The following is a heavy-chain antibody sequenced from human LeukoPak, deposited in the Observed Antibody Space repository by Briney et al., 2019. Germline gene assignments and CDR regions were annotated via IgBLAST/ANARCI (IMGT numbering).Heavy chain of an antibody. CDR3: ARDRSSDWHFDF. CDR2: ISGSTGYI. D-gene: IGHD6-19*01. Sequence: GGSLRLSCAASGFTFSSYAMGWVRQAPGKELEWVSSISGSTGYIYYADSAKGRFTISRDNAKNSLFLQMNSLRAEDTAVYYCARDRSSDWHFDFWGPGTPVTVSS. J-gene: IGHJ4*02. V-gene: IGHV3-21*01. CDR1: GFTFSSYA.